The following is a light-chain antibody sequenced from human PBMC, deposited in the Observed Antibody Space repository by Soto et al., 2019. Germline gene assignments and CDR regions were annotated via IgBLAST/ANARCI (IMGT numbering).Light chain of an antibody. CDR1: QSVGTS. J-gene: IGKJ4*01. CDR2: DTS. V-gene: IGKV3-11*01. Sequence: EIVLTQSPATLSLSPGERATLSCRASQSVGTSLAWYQQRPGQAPRLLIYDTSNRATGVPARFSGSGSGTDFTLTINRLEPEDFAVYYCQQRSNWLTFGGGTKVEIK. CDR3: QQRSNWLT.